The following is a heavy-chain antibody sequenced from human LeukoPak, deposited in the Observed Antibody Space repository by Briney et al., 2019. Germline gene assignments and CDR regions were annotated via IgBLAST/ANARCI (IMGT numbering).Heavy chain of an antibody. CDR3: AIHPGWNDEDAFDI. V-gene: IGHV3-23*01. J-gene: IGHJ3*02. D-gene: IGHD1-1*01. CDR1: GFTFSSYA. Sequence: PGGSLRLSCAASGFTFSSYAMSWVRQAPGKGLDWVSGISGSDGSTYYADSVKGRFTISRDNSKNTLYLQMSSLRAEDTAVYYCAIHPGWNDEDAFDIWGQGTMVTVSS. CDR2: ISGSDGST.